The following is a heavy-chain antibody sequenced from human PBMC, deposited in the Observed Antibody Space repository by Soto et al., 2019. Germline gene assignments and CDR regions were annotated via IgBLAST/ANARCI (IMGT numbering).Heavy chain of an antibody. D-gene: IGHD3-3*01. CDR3: ARPDTIFGVAYVY. V-gene: IGHV4-59*08. CDR1: GGSISSYY. CDR2: IYYSGST. J-gene: IGHJ4*02. Sequence: SETLSLTCTVSGGSISSYYWSWIRQPPGKGLEWIGYIYYSGSTNYNPSLKSRVTISVDTSKNQFSLKLSSVTAADTAVYYCARPDTIFGVAYVYWGQGTLVTVSS.